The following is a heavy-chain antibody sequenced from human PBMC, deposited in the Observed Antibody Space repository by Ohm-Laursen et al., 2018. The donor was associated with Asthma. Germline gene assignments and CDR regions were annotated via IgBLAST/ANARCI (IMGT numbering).Heavy chain of an antibody. D-gene: IGHD1-26*01. J-gene: IGHJ1*01. CDR3: ARIGPEWELPGREYSLHH. CDR2: IRTASSFI. V-gene: IGHV3-21*01. Sequence: GSLRLSCTASGYTFSRYSIHWVRQIPGKGLEWVASIRTASSFIYYADSVRGRFTTSRDNARNSVYLQMNSLRAEDTALYYCARIGPEWELPGREYSLHHWGEGTLVTVSS. CDR1: GYTFSRYS.